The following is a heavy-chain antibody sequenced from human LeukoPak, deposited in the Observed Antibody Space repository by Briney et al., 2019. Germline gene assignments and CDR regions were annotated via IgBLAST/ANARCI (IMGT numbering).Heavy chain of an antibody. CDR2: IIPILGIA. CDR3: ARARDIVVVPAANDAFDI. Sequence: GSSVKVSCKASGGTFSSYTISWVRQAPGQGLEWMGRIIPILGIANYAQKFQGRVTITADKSTSTAYMELSSLRFEDTAVYYCARARDIVVVPAANDAFDIWGRGTMVTVSS. CDR1: GGTFSSYT. D-gene: IGHD2-2*01. V-gene: IGHV1-69*02. J-gene: IGHJ3*02.